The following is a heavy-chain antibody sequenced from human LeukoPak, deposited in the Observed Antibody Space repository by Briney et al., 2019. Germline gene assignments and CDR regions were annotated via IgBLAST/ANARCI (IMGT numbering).Heavy chain of an antibody. CDR3: TSYYGDYVMPSDY. CDR2: IVVGSGNT. Sequence: SVKVSCKASGFTFTSSAVQWVRQARGQRLEWIGWIVVGSGNTNYAQKFQERVTITRDMSTSTAYMELSSLRSEDTAVYYCTSYYGDYVMPSDYWGQGTLVTVSS. CDR1: GFTFTSSA. D-gene: IGHD4-17*01. V-gene: IGHV1-58*01. J-gene: IGHJ4*02.